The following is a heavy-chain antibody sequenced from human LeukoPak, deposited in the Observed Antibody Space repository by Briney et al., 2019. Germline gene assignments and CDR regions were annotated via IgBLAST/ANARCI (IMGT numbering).Heavy chain of an antibody. CDR1: GSSISSYY. J-gene: IGHJ1*01. Sequence: SETLSLTCTVSGSSISSYYWSWIRQPAGKGLEWIGRIYTSGSTNYNPSLKSRVTISVDKSKNQFSLKLSSVTAADTAVYYCAINRAVYGPAEYFQHWGQGTLVTVSS. D-gene: IGHD1-14*01. CDR2: IYTSGST. CDR3: AINRAVYGPAEYFQH. V-gene: IGHV4-4*07.